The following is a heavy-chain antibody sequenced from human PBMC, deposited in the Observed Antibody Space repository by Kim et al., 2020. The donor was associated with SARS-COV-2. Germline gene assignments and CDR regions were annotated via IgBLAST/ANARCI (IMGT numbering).Heavy chain of an antibody. Sequence: YYADSVKGRFTISRDNAKNSLYLQMNSLRDEDTAVYYCARYYGEYRLTFDIWGQGTMVTVSS. J-gene: IGHJ3*02. D-gene: IGHD4-17*01. CDR3: ARYYGEYRLTFDI. V-gene: IGHV3-48*02.